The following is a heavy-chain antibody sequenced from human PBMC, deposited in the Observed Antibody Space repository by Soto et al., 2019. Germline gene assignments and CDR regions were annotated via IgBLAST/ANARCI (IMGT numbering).Heavy chain of an antibody. CDR1: GGSINSSYY. Sequence: PSETLSLTCIVSGGSINSSYYWGWIRQPPGKAPEWIGSIYYSGTTYYNPSLKSRVTISVDSSRNQVSLKMTSVTAADTAVYYCSRFAARPPFESWGQGWVVTVPQ. J-gene: IGHJ4*02. D-gene: IGHD6-6*01. V-gene: IGHV4-39*01. CDR2: IYYSGTT. CDR3: SRFAARPPFES.